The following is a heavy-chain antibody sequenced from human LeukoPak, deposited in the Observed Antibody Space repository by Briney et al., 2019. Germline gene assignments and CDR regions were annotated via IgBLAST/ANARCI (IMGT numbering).Heavy chain of an antibody. CDR1: GYTFTGYN. V-gene: IGHV1-2*02. J-gene: IGHJ6*02. Sequence: ASVKVSCKASGYTFTGYNMHWVRQAPGQGLEWMGWINPNSGGTNYAQKFQGRVTMTRDTSISTAYMELSRLRSDDTAVYYCARERTDFWSGSDYYGMDVWGQGTTVTVSS. CDR2: INPNSGGT. D-gene: IGHD3-3*01. CDR3: ARERTDFWSGSDYYGMDV.